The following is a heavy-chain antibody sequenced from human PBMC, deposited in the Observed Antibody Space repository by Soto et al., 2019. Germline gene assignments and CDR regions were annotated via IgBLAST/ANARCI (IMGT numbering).Heavy chain of an antibody. CDR3: ARAPPSLRFDP. Sequence: QVQLHESGTGLVKPSQTLSLTCTVSGGSISSGGYYWSWIRRHPGKGLEWIGYIYYSGSTYYNPSLKSRVTISVDTSKNQFSLKLSSVTAADTAVYYCARAPPSLRFDPWGQGTLVTVSS. V-gene: IGHV4-31*03. CDR1: GGSISSGGYY. CDR2: IYYSGST. J-gene: IGHJ5*02.